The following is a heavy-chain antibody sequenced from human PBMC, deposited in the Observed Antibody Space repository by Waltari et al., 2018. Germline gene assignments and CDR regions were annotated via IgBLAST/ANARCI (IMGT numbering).Heavy chain of an antibody. CDR1: GFSFRGSS. V-gene: IGHV3-73*01. D-gene: IGHD6-19*01. J-gene: IGHJ4*02. CDR2: IRREPYNYAT. CDR3: SGGEVTGTDF. Sequence: EVQVVESGGGLVQPGGSLKLSCATPGFSFRGSSIHWVRQTSGKGLEWVGRIRREPYNYATAYSASVKGRFTISRDDSKNTAFLQMNSLMTEDTAVYYCSGGEVTGTDFWGQGTLVTVSS.